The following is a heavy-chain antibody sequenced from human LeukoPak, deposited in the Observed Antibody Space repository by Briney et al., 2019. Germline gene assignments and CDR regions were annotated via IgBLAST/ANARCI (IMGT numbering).Heavy chain of an antibody. D-gene: IGHD3-10*01. CDR3: ARLLVSGGFADY. CDR2: IYHSGST. V-gene: IGHV4-38-2*02. CDR1: GYSISSGYY. Sequence: SETLSLTCTVSGYSISSGYYWGWIRQPPGKGLEWIGSIYHSGSTYYNPSLKSRATISVDTSKNQFSLKLSSVTAADTAVYYCARLLVSGGFADYWGQGTLVTVSS. J-gene: IGHJ4*02.